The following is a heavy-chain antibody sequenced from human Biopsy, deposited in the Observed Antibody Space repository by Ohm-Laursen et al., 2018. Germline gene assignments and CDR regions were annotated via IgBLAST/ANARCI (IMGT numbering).Heavy chain of an antibody. V-gene: IGHV3-21*01. CDR2: ISASSSYI. Sequence: SLRLSCAASGVTLSGYSMNWVRQAPGKGLEWVSSISASSSYIYYADSVKGRFTVSKENGKNSLYLHMNSLRAEDTAVYHCARGGYCGSTSCYHYGLEVWGQGTTVTVSS. CDR3: ARGGYCGSTSCYHYGLEV. J-gene: IGHJ6*02. D-gene: IGHD2-2*03. CDR1: GVTLSGYS.